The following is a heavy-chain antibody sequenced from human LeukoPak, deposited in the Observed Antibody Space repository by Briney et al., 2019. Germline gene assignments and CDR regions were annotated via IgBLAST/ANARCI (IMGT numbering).Heavy chain of an antibody. D-gene: IGHD5-18*01. CDR2: ISGSGGST. CDR1: GFTFSSYA. J-gene: IGHJ4*02. V-gene: IGHV3-23*01. CDR3: AKAEWIQLWFLY. Sequence: GGSLRLSCAASGFTFSSYAMSWVRQAPGKGLEWVSAISGSGGSTYYADSVKGRFTISRDNSKNTLYLQMDSLRAEDTAVYYCAKAEWIQLWFLYWGQGTLVTVSS.